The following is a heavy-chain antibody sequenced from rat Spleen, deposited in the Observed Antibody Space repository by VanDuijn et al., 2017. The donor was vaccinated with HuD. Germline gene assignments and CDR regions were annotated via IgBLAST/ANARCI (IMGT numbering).Heavy chain of an antibody. CDR1: GLTFSDYD. CDR2: ISDDGGST. CDR3: AKDMSRTIAARYYWYVDF. D-gene: IGHD1-2*01. V-gene: IGHV5-20*01. J-gene: IGHJ1*01. Sequence: EVQLVESGGGLVQAGRSMKVSCAASGLTFSDYDMAWVLQAPTKGLEWVASISDDGGSTYYRDSVKGRFTNSRDNAKSTLYLQMESLRSEDTATYYCAKDMSRTIAARYYWYVDFWGPGSMVTVSS.